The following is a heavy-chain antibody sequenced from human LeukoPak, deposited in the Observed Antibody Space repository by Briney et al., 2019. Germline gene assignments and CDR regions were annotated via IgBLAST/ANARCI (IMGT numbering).Heavy chain of an antibody. J-gene: IGHJ3*02. CDR2: IVVGSGNT. CDR3: AVSYSYDAGVFDI. D-gene: IGHD3-22*01. V-gene: IGHV1-58*02. Sequence: SVKVSFKASGFTFTSSAMQWVRQARGPRLGWIGWIVVGSGNTNYAQKSQERVTITRDMSTSTAYMELSSLRSDDTAVYYCAVSYSYDAGVFDIWGQGTMVTVSS. CDR1: GFTFTSSA.